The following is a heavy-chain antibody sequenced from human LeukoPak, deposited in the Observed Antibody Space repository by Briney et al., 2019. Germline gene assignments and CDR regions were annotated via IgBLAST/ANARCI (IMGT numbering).Heavy chain of an antibody. CDR2: INPNTGNP. Sequence: ASVKVSCKASGYTFTSYAMNWVRQAPGQGLEWMGWINPNTGNPTYAQGVTGRFVFSLDTSVSTAYLQISSLKAEDTAVYYCARDPGVGGGIIAAAGTDYWGQGILVTVSS. V-gene: IGHV7-4-1*02. J-gene: IGHJ4*02. D-gene: IGHD6-13*01. CDR3: ARDPGVGGGIIAAAGTDY. CDR1: GYTFTSYA.